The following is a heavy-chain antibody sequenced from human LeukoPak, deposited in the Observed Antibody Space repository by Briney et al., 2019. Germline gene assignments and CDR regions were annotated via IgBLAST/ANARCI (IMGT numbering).Heavy chain of an antibody. Sequence: SGGSLRLSXAASGFTFSSYSMNWVRQAPGKGLEWVSSISSSSSYIYYADSVKGRFTISRDNAKNSLYLQMNSLRAEDTAVYYCARDPVAAIDYWGQGTLVTVSS. CDR2: ISSSSSYI. D-gene: IGHD6-19*01. CDR1: GFTFSSYS. V-gene: IGHV3-21*01. CDR3: ARDPVAAIDY. J-gene: IGHJ4*02.